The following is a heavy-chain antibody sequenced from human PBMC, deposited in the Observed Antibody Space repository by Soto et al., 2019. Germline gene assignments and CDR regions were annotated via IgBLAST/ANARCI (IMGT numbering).Heavy chain of an antibody. CDR2: IIPIFGTA. V-gene: IGHV1-69*06. Sequence: QVQLVQSGAEVKKPGSSVKVSCKASGGTFSSYAITWVRQAPVQGLEWVGGIIPIFGTANYAQKFQGRVPITADKCTSAAHMGVTSRRSEDKAVYYCARYRYDYLWGSYRYSGWFDRWGHGTLVTV. J-gene: IGHJ5*02. CDR1: GGTFSSYA. CDR3: ARYRYDYLWGSYRYSGWFDR. D-gene: IGHD3-16*02.